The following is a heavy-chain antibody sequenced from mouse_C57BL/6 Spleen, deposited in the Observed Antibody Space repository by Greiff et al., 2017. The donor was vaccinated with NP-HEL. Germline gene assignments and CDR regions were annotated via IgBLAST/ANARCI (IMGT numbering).Heavy chain of an antibody. CDR2: ISYDGSN. CDR1: GYSITSGYY. CDR3: ARGAPGFAY. V-gene: IGHV3-6*01. J-gene: IGHJ3*01. Sequence: EVKLVESGPGLVKPSQSLSLTCSVTGYSITSGYYWNWIRQFPGNKLEWMGYISYDGSNNYNPSLKNRISITRDTSKNQFFLKLNSVTTEDTATYYCARGAPGFAYWGQGTLVTVSA.